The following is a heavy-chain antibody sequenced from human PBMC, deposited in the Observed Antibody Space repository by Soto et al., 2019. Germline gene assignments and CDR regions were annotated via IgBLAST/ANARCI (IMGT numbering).Heavy chain of an antibody. CDR2: IYYSGST. J-gene: IGHJ3*02. D-gene: IGHD3-16*02. CDR3: AGPLMITFGGDIVDHDAFDI. V-gene: IGHV4-59*08. CDR1: GGSISSYY. Sequence: PSETLSLTCTVSGGSISSYYWSWIRQPPGKGLEWIGYIYYSGSTNYNPSLKSRVTISVDTSKNQLSLKLSSVTAADTAVYYCAGPLMITFGGDIVDHDAFDIWGQGKMGTV.